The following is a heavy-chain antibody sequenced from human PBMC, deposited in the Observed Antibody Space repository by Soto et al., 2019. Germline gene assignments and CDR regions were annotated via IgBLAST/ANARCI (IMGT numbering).Heavy chain of an antibody. CDR3: AREASAVVSLDY. J-gene: IGHJ4*02. CDR1: GYIFTANS. CDR2: INPNSGDT. V-gene: IGHV1-2*02. Sequence: ASVKVSCKASGYIFTANSMHWVRQAPGQGLEWLGWINPNSGDTIYAQKFQDRVTMTCDTSVSTAYLELSSLSSDDTALYYCAREASAVVSLDYWGQGTLVTVSS. D-gene: IGHD2-15*01.